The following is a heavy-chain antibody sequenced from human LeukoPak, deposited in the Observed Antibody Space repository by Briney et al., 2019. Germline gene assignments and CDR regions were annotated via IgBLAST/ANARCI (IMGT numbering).Heavy chain of an antibody. CDR2: ISGSGGSI. Sequence: GGSLRLSCAASGFTFSSYAMSWVRQAPGKGLEWVSTISGSGGSIDYADSVKGRFTISRDNSKNTLYLQMNGLRAEDTAVYYCAKGTSSSCYSAPNYWGQGTLVTVSS. J-gene: IGHJ4*02. V-gene: IGHV3-23*01. CDR1: GFTFSSYA. D-gene: IGHD2-15*01. CDR3: AKGTSSSCYSAPNY.